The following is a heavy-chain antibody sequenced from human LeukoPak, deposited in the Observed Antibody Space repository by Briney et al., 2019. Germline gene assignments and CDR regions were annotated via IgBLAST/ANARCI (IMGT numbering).Heavy chain of an antibody. V-gene: IGHV3-21*01. D-gene: IGHD3-10*01. CDR3: ARDQGAARRGLDC. CDR2: ISSSSSYI. Sequence: GGSLRLSCAASGFTFSSYSMNWVRQAPGKGLEWVSSISSSSSYIYYADSVKGRFTISRDNAKNSLYLQMNSLRAEDTAVYYCARDQGAARRGLDCWGQGTLVTVSS. J-gene: IGHJ4*02. CDR1: GFTFSSYS.